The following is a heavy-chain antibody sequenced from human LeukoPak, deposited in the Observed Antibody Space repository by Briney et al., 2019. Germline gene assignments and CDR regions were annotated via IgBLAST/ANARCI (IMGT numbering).Heavy chain of an antibody. V-gene: IGHV4-39*07. D-gene: IGHD3-3*01. CDR3: ARGLRFLEWLS. CDR1: GGSISSSSYY. J-gene: IGHJ5*02. Sequence: PSETLSLTCTVSGGSISSSSYYWGWIRQPPGKGLEWIGSIYYSGSTYYNPSLKSRVTISVDTSKNQFSLKLSSVTAADTAVYYCARGLRFLEWLSWGQGTLVTVSS. CDR2: IYYSGST.